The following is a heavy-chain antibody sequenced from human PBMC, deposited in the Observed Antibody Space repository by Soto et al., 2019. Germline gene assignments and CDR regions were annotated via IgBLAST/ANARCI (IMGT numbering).Heavy chain of an antibody. J-gene: IGHJ6*02. CDR2: IIPIFGTA. Sequence: QVQLVQSGAEVKKPGSSVKVSCKASGGTFSSYAISWVRQAPGQGLEWMGGIIPIFGTADYAQKFQGRVTITADESTSTAYMELSSLRSEDTVVYYCAGHSSGVPGYYNGMDVWGQGTTVTVSS. V-gene: IGHV1-69*12. D-gene: IGHD3-22*01. CDR1: GGTFSSYA. CDR3: AGHSSGVPGYYNGMDV.